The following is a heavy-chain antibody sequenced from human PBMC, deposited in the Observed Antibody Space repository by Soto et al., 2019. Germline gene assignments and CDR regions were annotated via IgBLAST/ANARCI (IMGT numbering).Heavy chain of an antibody. CDR1: GFTFSNYA. Sequence: EVQLLESGGGLVQPGGSLRLSCAASGFTFSNYAMIWVRQAPGKGLEWVSGISGSGGSTYYADSVKGRFTISRDNSTNTLYLQVNSLRAEDTAVYYGAKGPLDYGSWAESWGQGNLVTVSS. V-gene: IGHV3-23*01. CDR3: AKGPLDYGSWAES. CDR2: ISGSGGST. D-gene: IGHD3-10*01. J-gene: IGHJ5*02.